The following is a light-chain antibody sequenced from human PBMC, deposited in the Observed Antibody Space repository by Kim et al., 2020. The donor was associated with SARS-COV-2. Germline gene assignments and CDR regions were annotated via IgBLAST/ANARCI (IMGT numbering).Light chain of an antibody. J-gene: IGLJ3*02. CDR3: ETWDRV. Sequence: QPVLTQSSSASASLGSSVKLTCTLNSGHSSYVIAWHQQQPGTAPRYLMNPEGSGRYNKGSGVPDRFSGSSSGAERYLTISNVQSEDESDYYCETWDRVFGGGTKLTVL. V-gene: IGLV4-60*03. CDR2: PEGSGRY. CDR1: SGHSSYV.